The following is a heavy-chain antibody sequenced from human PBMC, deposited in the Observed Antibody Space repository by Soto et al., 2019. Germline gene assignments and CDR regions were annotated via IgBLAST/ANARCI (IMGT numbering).Heavy chain of an antibody. CDR2: ISSGSAFI. D-gene: IGHD1-26*01. J-gene: IGHJ5*02. CDR1: SFSMYS. CDR3: TRDQGGSYDSWFDP. Sequence: EVQVVESGGGLVKPGGSLRLSCNFSFSMYSMDWVRQAPRKGLEWVASISSGSAFIKYADSVKGRFTISRDNAKNSVSLQMDSLRVEDTAMYYCTRDQGGSYDSWFDPWGRGTLVTVSS. V-gene: IGHV3-21*01.